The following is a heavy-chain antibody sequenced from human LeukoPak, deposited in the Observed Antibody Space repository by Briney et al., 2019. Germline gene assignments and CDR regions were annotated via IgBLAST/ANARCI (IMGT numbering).Heavy chain of an antibody. Sequence: GASVKVSCKASGYTFTDYYMHWVQQAPGKGLEWMGWISAYNGNTNYAQKLQGRVTMTTDTSTSTAYMELRSLRSDDTAVYYCARAPQYSPDYWGQGTLVTVSS. J-gene: IGHJ4*02. D-gene: IGHD5-18*01. CDR2: ISAYNGNT. CDR1: GYTFTDYY. CDR3: ARAPQYSPDY. V-gene: IGHV1-18*04.